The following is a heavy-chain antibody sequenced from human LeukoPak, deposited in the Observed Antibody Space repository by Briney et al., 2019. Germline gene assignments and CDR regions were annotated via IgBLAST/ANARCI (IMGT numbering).Heavy chain of an antibody. CDR3: TTGGVMAKCSSGDY. Sequence: GGSLRLSCAASGFTFSSYAMNWVRQAPGKGLEWVSGIIGSGASTFYADSVKGRFTISRDNSKNTLYLQMNSLRAEDTAVYYCTTGGVMAKCSSGDYWGQGTLVTVSS. J-gene: IGHJ4*02. V-gene: IGHV3-23*01. D-gene: IGHD2-2*01. CDR1: GFTFSSYA. CDR2: IIGSGAST.